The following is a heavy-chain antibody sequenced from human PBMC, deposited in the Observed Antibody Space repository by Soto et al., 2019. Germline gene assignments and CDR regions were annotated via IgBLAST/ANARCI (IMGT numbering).Heavy chain of an antibody. Sequence: GGSLRLSCAASGFTFSRYAMSWVRQAPGKGLEWVGRIKSKTDGGTTDYAAPVKGRFTISRDDSKNTLYLQMNSLKTEDTAVYYCTTDYYDSSGYFPVDYWGQGTLVTVSS. J-gene: IGHJ4*02. CDR2: IKSKTDGGTT. CDR3: TTDYYDSSGYFPVDY. V-gene: IGHV3-15*01. D-gene: IGHD3-22*01. CDR1: GFTFSRYA.